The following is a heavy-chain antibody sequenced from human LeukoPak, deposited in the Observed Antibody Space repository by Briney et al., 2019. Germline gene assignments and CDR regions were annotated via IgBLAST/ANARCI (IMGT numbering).Heavy chain of an antibody. CDR2: ISRSSAII. V-gene: IGHV3-48*02. Sequence: GGSLRLSCAASGFTFTDYSMNWVRQAPGKGLEWVSFISRSSAIIYYADSVKGRFTISRDNAKNSLYLQTNTLRDEDTAVYYCARGSSVADYWGQGTLVTVSS. CDR3: ARGSSVADY. D-gene: IGHD4-23*01. J-gene: IGHJ4*02. CDR1: GFTFTDYS.